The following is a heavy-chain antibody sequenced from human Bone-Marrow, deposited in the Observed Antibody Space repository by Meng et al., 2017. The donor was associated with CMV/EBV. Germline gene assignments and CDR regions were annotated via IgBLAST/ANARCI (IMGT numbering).Heavy chain of an antibody. D-gene: IGHD3-22*01. CDR3: ARSSGPTAWFDP. V-gene: IGHV1-69*05. CDR2: IIPIFGTA. CDR1: GGTFSSYA. J-gene: IGHJ5*02. Sequence: SVKVSCKASGGTFSSYAISWVRQAPGQGLEWMGGIIPIFGTANYAQKFQGRVTITTDESTSKAYMGLSSLRSEDTAVYYCARSSGPTAWFDPWGQGTLVTVSS.